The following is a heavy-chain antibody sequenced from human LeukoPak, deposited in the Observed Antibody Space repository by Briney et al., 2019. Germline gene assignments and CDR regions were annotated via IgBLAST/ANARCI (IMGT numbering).Heavy chain of an antibody. J-gene: IGHJ6*02. CDR2: SRNKASSYTT. D-gene: IGHD1-1*01. CDR3: GRIAINENNGMDV. Sequence: GGSLRLSCAASGFKFSDHYIDWVRQAPGKGLEWVGHSRNKASSYTTEYAASVEGRFTISRDVSESSLYLQMNSLRTEDAAVYYCGRIAINENNGMDVWGQGTTVTVSS. CDR1: GFKFSDHY. V-gene: IGHV3-72*01.